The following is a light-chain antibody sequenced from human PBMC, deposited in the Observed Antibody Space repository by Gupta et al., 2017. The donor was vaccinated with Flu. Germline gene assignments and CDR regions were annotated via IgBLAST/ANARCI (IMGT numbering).Light chain of an antibody. CDR3: QHYGSPV. CDR1: QIIPSTY. CDR2: GAS. J-gene: IGKJ4*01. V-gene: IGKV3-20*01. Sequence: SPGNLSLSPGERATRSCRASQIIPSTYLVWYQQKPGQAPRLLIYGASSRGTDTPDRFSASGSGTDFALTSHRLEPEDFEMYYCQHYGSPVFGGGTKVEIK.